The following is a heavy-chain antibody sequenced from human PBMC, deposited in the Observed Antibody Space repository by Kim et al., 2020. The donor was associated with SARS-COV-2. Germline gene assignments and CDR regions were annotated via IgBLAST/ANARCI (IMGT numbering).Heavy chain of an antibody. CDR3: AKASDIATRSGMAWTLKSKYYFNA. Sequence: GGSLRLSCTASGFTFSSYAMSCVRQAPGKGLEWVSGISDSGVSTYYADSVKGRFTISRDNSKNTLYLQMNSLRADDTAVYYCAKASDIATRSGMAWTLKSKYYFNAWCQGSLVTVSS. CDR2: ISDSGVST. CDR1: GFTFSSYA. V-gene: IGHV3-23*01. J-gene: IGHJ4*02. D-gene: IGHD6-6*01.